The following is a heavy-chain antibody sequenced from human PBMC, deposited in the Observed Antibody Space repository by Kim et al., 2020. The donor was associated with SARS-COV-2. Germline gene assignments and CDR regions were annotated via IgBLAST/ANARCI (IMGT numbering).Heavy chain of an antibody. CDR3: ARGHGDYERYYGMDV. CDR2: IYYSGST. CDR1: GGSISSGGYY. V-gene: IGHV4-31*03. Sequence: SETLSLTCTVSGGSISSGGYYWSWIRQHPGKGLEWIGYIYYSGSTYYNPSLKSRVTISVDTSKNQFSLKLSSVTAADTAVYYCARGHGDYERYYGMDVWGQGTTVTVSS. J-gene: IGHJ6*02. D-gene: IGHD4-17*01.